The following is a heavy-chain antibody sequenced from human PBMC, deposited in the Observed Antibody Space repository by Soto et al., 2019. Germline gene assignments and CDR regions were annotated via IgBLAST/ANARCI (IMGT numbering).Heavy chain of an antibody. D-gene: IGHD2-8*01. CDR2: ISGTISSP. Sequence: TELELVSTISGTISSPYYTHSVKGRFTISTDNSKSTVYLQLNRLRADDTAIYFCARRGRVWYSFDYWGQGTLVTVPS. J-gene: IGHJ4*02. CDR3: ARRGRVWYSFDY. V-gene: IGHV3-23*05.